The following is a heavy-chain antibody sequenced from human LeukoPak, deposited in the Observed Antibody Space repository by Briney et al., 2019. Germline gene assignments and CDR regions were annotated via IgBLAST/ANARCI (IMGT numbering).Heavy chain of an antibody. V-gene: IGHV1-46*01. CDR2: INPSGGST. CDR3: ARDLPKKAVAGYYYYYYMDV. J-gene: IGHJ6*03. Sequence: ASVKVSCKASGYTFTSYYMHWVRQAPGQGLEWMGIINPSGGSTSYAQKFQGRVTMTRDMSTSTVYMELSSLRSEDTAVYYCARDLPKKAVAGYYYYYYMDVWGKGTTVTVSS. CDR1: GYTFTSYY. D-gene: IGHD6-19*01.